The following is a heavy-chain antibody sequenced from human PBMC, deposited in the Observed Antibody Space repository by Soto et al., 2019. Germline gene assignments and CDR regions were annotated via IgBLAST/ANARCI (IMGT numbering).Heavy chain of an antibody. D-gene: IGHD3-16*02. CDR2: INHSGST. CDR3: ARGRVLLGELSFHYLDF. CDR1: GGSISSGGYY. J-gene: IGHJ4*02. Sequence: SETLSLTCTASGGSISSGGYYWSWIRQPPGKGLEWIGEINHSGSTNYIPSLKSRVTISIDTSKNQFSLKLNSVTAADTAVYYCARGRVLLGELSFHYLDFWGQGTLVTVSS. V-gene: IGHV4-61*08.